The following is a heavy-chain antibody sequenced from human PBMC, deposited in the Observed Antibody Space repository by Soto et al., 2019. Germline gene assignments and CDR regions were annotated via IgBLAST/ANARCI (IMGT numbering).Heavy chain of an antibody. CDR2: IYYSGST. Sequence: SETLSLTCTVSGGSISSYYWSWIRQPPGKGLEWIGYIYYSGSTNYNPSLKSRVTISVDTSKNQFSLKLSSVTAADTAVYYCARTGKFYYYDMSGLPFDPWGPGVLVTVSS. CDR1: GGSISSYY. D-gene: IGHD3-22*01. CDR3: ARTGKFYYYDMSGLPFDP. J-gene: IGHJ5*02. V-gene: IGHV4-59*01.